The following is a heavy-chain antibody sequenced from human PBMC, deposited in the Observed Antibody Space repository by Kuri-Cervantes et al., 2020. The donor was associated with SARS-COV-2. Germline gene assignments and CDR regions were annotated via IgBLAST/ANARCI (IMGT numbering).Heavy chain of an antibody. V-gene: IGHV3-23*01. D-gene: IGHD6-13*01. J-gene: IGHJ4*02. Sequence: GESLKISCAASGSAFSDYSMLWFRQAPGKGLERVSAISAGGDTVLYADSVRGRFTISRDNSKNTLYLQTNSLRAEDTAIYYCAKVILNSDSSTLGRFDFWGLGTLVTVSS. CDR3: AKVILNSDSSTLGRFDF. CDR2: ISAGGDTV. CDR1: GSAFSDYS.